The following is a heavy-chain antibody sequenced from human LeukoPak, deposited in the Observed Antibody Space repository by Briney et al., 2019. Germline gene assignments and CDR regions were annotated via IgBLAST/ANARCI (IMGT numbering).Heavy chain of an antibody. CDR2: IRSNAYAGTT. V-gene: IGHV3-49*04. CDR3: TRGGDVGVPAPLGIDAFDI. Sequence: PGGSLRLSCAASGFTFSSYSMNWVRQAPGKGLEWVGFIRSNAYAGTTEYAASVKGRFTISRDDSKSIAYLQMNSLKTEDTAVYYCTRGGDVGVPAPLGIDAFDIWGQGTMVTVSS. CDR1: GFTFSSYS. D-gene: IGHD2-2*01. J-gene: IGHJ3*02.